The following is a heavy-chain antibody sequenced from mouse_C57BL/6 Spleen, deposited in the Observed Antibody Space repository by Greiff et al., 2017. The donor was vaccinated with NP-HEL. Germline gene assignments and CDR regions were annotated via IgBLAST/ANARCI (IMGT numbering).Heavy chain of an antibody. CDR1: GFNIKDYY. CDR2: IDPEDGEP. CDR3: ANSPLAWFAY. V-gene: IGHV14-2*01. J-gene: IGHJ3*01. D-gene: IGHD6-1*01. Sequence: VQLKESGAELVKPGASVKLSCTASGFNIKDYYMHWVKQRTEQGLEWIGRIDPEDGEPKSAPKFQGKATITADTSSNTAYLQLSSLTSEDTAVYYCANSPLAWFAYWGQGTLVTVSA.